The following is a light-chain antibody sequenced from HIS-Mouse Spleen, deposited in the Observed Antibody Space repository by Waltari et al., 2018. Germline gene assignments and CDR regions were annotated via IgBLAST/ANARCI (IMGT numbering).Light chain of an antibody. J-gene: IGLJ2*01. CDR3: YSTDSSGNHRV. CDR2: EDS. Sequence: SYELTQPPSVPVSPGQTAMITCSGDGLPKKYAYWYQQKSGQAPGLVIYEDSKRPSGIPERFSGSSSGTMATLTISGAQVEDEADYYCYSTDSSGNHRVFGGGTKLTVL. V-gene: IGLV3-10*01. CDR1: GLPKKY.